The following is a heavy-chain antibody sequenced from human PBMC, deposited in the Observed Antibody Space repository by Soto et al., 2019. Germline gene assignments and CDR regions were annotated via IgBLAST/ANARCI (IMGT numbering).Heavy chain of an antibody. V-gene: IGHV4-31*03. J-gene: IGHJ6*02. Sequence: PSETLSLTCTVSGGSISSGGYYWSWIRQHPGKGLEWIGYIYYSGSTYYNPSLKSRVTISVDTSKNQFSLKLSSVTAADTAVYYCARGYYDFWSGRYYYYGMDVWGQGTTVTVSS. CDR1: GGSISSGGYY. CDR3: ARGYYDFWSGRYYYYGMDV. D-gene: IGHD3-3*01. CDR2: IYYSGST.